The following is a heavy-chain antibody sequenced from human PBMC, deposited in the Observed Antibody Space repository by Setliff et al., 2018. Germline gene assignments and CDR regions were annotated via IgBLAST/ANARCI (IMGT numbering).Heavy chain of an antibody. CDR3: ARVQPGHVIWAY. J-gene: IGHJ4*02. CDR1: GFSLSTSGVG. D-gene: IGHD3-10*01. Sequence: SGPTLVNPTQTLTLTCTLSGFSLSTSGVGVGWIRQPPGKALEWLALIYWDDDKRYSPSLKNRLTITKDTSKNQVVLTMINVDPVDTATYYCARVQPGHVIWAYWGQGTLVTVSS. V-gene: IGHV2-5*02. CDR2: IYWDDDK.